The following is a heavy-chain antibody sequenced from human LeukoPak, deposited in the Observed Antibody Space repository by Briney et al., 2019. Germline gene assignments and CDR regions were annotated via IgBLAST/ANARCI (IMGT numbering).Heavy chain of an antibody. J-gene: IGHJ4*02. V-gene: IGHV3-7*01. Sequence: PGGSLRLSCAASGFTFSSYAMSWVRQAPGKGLEWVANIKQDGSEKYYVDSVKGRFTISRDNAKNSLYLQMNSLRAEDTAVYYCARLRAYGDLDYWGQGTLVTVSS. CDR1: GFTFSSYA. CDR3: ARLRAYGDLDY. D-gene: IGHD4-17*01. CDR2: IKQDGSEK.